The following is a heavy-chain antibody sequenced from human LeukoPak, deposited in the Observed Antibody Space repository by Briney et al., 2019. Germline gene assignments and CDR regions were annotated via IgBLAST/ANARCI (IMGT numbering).Heavy chain of an antibody. V-gene: IGHV4-4*09. CDR2: IYMRGNT. CDR1: GGSISSYY. D-gene: IGHD3-22*01. CDR3: ARLRPYYYDSSGLYGMDV. Sequence: SETLSLTCTVSGGSISSYYWSWIRQPPGKGLEWVGRIYMRGNTNYNPSLKSRVTISVDTSKNQFSLKLSSVTAADTAVYYCARLRPYYYDSSGLYGMDVWGQGTTVTVSS. J-gene: IGHJ6*02.